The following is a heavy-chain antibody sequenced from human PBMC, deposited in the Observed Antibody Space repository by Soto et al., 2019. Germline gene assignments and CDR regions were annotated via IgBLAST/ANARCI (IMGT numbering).Heavy chain of an antibody. CDR3: ARGSSGSYGPPDPFDY. V-gene: IGHV3-15*07. J-gene: IGHJ4*02. CDR2: IKRKIDGGTA. D-gene: IGHD3-10*01. CDR1: AFTFSDAW. Sequence: RLSCAASAFTFSDAWINWLRQIQGKGLEWVSRIKRKIDGGTADYGAPVKGRFTISRDDSRNTLYLQLNSLRTEDTAVYYCARGSSGSYGPPDPFDYWGQGTLVTV.